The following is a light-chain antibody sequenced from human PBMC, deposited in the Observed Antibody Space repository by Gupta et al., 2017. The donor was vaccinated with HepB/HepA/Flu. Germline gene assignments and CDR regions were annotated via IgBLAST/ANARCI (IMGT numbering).Light chain of an antibody. V-gene: IGKV3-15*01. CDR2: RAS. Sequence: VLTQSPIILSVSPWDRVTLSCRTSQNVGTHLAWYQQQVGQAPRLLVFRASSRANGFPARFMGSGSETEFSLIIRVRHSDDFAIYCCQQYDRWPMIFGTGTTV. CDR1: QNVGTH. J-gene: IGKJ3*01. CDR3: QQYDRWPMI.